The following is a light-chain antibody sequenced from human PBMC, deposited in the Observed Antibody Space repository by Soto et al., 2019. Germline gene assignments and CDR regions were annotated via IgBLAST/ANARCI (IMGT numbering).Light chain of an antibody. J-gene: IGLJ1*01. CDR1: SSDVGNYNL. V-gene: IGLV2-23*01. Sequence: LAQPASVSWSPGQSITISCTGTSSDVGNYNLVSWYQQHPGKAPKLMIYEGSKRPSGVSNRFSGSKSGNTASLTISILQAEDEADYYCCSYAGSSTYVFGTGTKVTVL. CDR2: EGS. CDR3: CSYAGSSTYV.